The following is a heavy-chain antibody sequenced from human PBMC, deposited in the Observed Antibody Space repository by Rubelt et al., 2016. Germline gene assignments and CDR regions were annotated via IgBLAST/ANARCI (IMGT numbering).Heavy chain of an antibody. J-gene: IGHJ2*01. V-gene: IGHV4-34*01. Sequence: QVQLQQWGAGLLKPSETLSLTCAVYGGSFSGYYWSWIRQPPGKGLEWIGEINHSGSTNYNPSLKSRCTRSVDTSENQVSLKLSAVTAADTAVYYCARAPYSSSSGGWYFDLWGRGTLVTVSS. CDR2: INHSGST. D-gene: IGHD6-6*01. CDR3: ARAPYSSSSGGWYFDL. CDR1: GGSFSGYY.